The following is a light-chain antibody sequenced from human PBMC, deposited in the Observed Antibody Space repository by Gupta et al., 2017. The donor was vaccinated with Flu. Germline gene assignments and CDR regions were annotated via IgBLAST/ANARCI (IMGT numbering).Light chain of an antibody. J-gene: IGKJ1*01. CDR2: QAS. CDR1: QSISNW. Sequence: DIQMTQSPSTLSASVGDRVTITCRASQSISNWLAWYQQKPGKVPKLLIYQASSLESGVPSRFSGSGSGTEFTITISSLQPDDVATYYCQRYDSLWTFGQGTRVEIK. V-gene: IGKV1-5*03. CDR3: QRYDSLWT.